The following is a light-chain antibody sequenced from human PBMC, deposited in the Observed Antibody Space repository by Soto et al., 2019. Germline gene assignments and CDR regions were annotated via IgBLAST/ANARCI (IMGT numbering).Light chain of an antibody. V-gene: IGLV4-69*01. J-gene: IGLJ3*02. CDR3: QTWGTGYWV. CDR1: SGFATYA. Sequence: QPVLTQSPSASASLGASVKLTCTLNSGFATYAIAWHQQQPEEGPRYLMKLNSDGSHSKGDGIPDRFSGSSSGAERYLTISSLQSEDEADYYCQTWGTGYWVFGGGTKLTVL. CDR2: LNSDGSH.